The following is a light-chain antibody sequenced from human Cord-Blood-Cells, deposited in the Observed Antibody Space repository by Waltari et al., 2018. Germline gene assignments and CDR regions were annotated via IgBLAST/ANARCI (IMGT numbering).Light chain of an antibody. J-gene: IGKJ1*01. CDR1: QTISSY. CDR3: QQSYSTPRT. V-gene: IGKV1-39*01. Sequence: DIQLTHSPSSLSASVGNRVTISCRASQTISSYLNWYQQKPGKAPKLLICAASSLQSGVPSRFSGRGSGTDFTLTISRLQPENFATYDGQQSYSTPRTFGQGTKVEIK. CDR2: AAS.